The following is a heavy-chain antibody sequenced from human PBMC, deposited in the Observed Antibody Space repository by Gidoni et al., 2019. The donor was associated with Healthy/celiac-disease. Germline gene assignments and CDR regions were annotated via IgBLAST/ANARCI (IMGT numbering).Heavy chain of an antibody. Sequence: EVQLVESGGGLVKPGGSLRLSCAASGFPLGNAWMSWVRQAPGKGLEWVGRIKSKTDGGTTDYAAPVKGRFTISRDDSKNTLYLQMNSLKTEDTAVYYCTTDPYCSGGSCYSVTFDYWGQGTLVTVSS. J-gene: IGHJ4*02. CDR3: TTDPYCSGGSCYSVTFDY. CDR1: GFPLGNAW. CDR2: IKSKTDGGTT. V-gene: IGHV3-15*01. D-gene: IGHD2-15*01.